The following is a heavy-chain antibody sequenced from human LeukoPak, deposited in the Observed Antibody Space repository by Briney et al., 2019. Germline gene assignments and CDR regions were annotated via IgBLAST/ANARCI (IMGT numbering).Heavy chain of an antibody. J-gene: IGHJ6*03. CDR1: GGPVSSGNYY. Sequence: SETLSLTCTVSGGPVSSGNYYWTWIRRPPGKGLEWIAYISHSGSTYYHPSLKSRVTISVDRSKNQFSLRLSFVTAADTAVYYCARVGYSYGYGSYYYCYMDVWGKGTTVTVSS. CDR2: ISHSGST. D-gene: IGHD5-18*01. V-gene: IGHV4-30-2*01. CDR3: ARVGYSYGYGSYYYCYMDV.